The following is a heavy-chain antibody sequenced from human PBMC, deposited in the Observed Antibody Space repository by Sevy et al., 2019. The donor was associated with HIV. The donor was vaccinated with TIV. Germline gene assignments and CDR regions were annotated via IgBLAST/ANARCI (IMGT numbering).Heavy chain of an antibody. CDR1: GFTFSNYN. CDR3: ARDRRTLNYYASSGYNYYFDY. D-gene: IGHD3-22*01. CDR2: ITSSSDYI. Sequence: GGSLRLSCAASGFTFSNYNMNWVRQAPGKGLEWVSSITSSSDYIYDADSVKGRFTISRDNAKNSLYLQMNSLRAEDTAVYYCARDRRTLNYYASSGYNYYFDYWSQGTLVTVSS. V-gene: IGHV3-21*01. J-gene: IGHJ4*02.